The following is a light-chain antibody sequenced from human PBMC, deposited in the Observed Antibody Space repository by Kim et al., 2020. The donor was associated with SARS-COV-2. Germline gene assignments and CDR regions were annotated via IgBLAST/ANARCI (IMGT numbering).Light chain of an antibody. Sequence: SRGESESHSCRAAQSDSSNLSWYQQGPGQAPRLLIYGASTSATGIPARFSGSGSGTEFTHTISSLQSKDFAVYYCQQYNNWPTFTFGPRAKVDIK. CDR2: GAS. V-gene: IGKV3-15*01. CDR1: QSDSSN. CDR3: QQYNNWPTFT. J-gene: IGKJ3*01.